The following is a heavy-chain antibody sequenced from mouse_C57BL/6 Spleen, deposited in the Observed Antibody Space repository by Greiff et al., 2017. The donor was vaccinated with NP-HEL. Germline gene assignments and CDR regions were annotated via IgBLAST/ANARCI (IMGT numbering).Heavy chain of an antibody. V-gene: IGHV1-64*01. Sequence: QVQLQQPGAELVKPGASVKLSCKASGYTFTSYWMHWVKQRPGQGLEWIGMIHPNSGSTNYNEKFKSKATLTVDKSTSTAYMQLSSLTSEDSAVYYCARVGGSLGWDYWGQGTTLTVSS. CDR1: GYTFTSYW. J-gene: IGHJ2*01. CDR3: ARVGGSLGWDY. D-gene: IGHD4-1*01. CDR2: IHPNSGST.